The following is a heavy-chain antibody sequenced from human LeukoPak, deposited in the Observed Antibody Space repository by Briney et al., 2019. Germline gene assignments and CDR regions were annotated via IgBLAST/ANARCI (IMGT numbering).Heavy chain of an antibody. V-gene: IGHV1-3*01. CDR3: ARSLFYYDSSGYYPYYFDY. J-gene: IGHJ4*02. D-gene: IGHD3-22*01. CDR1: GYTCTSYA. Sequence: ASVKVSCKASGYTCTSYAIHWVRQAPGQRLEWMGWINASNGNTKYSQKFQGRVTITRDTSASTAYMELSSLRSEDTAVYYCARSLFYYDSSGYYPYYFDYWGQGTLVTVSS. CDR2: INASNGNT.